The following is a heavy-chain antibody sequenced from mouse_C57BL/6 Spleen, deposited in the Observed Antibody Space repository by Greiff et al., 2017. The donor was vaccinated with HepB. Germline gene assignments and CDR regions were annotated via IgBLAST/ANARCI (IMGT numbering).Heavy chain of an antibody. CDR2: INPNNGGT. Sequence: EVQRVESGPELVKPGASVKIPCKASGYTFTDYNMDWVKQSHGKSLEWIGDINPNNGGTIYNQKFKGKATLTVDKSSSTAYMELRSLTSEDTAVYYCAFSQFAYWGQGTLVTVSA. CDR3: AFSQFAY. V-gene: IGHV1-18*01. J-gene: IGHJ3*01. CDR1: GYTFTDYN.